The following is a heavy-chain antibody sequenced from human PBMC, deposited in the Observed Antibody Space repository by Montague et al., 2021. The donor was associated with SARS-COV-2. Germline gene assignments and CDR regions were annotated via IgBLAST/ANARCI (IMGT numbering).Heavy chain of an antibody. D-gene: IGHD6-13*01. J-gene: IGHJ6*02. CDR1: GGSISGHY. CDR3: ARLGRQQLVRLSGMDV. Sequence: SETLSLTCAVSGGSISGHYWAWIRQPPAKGLEWIGHIYSGGSAYYNPSLKSRVTLSVGPSKNQFSLKMSSVAAADTAKYYCARLGRQQLVRLSGMDVWGQGTTVTVSS. V-gene: IGHV4-59*11. CDR2: IYSGGSA.